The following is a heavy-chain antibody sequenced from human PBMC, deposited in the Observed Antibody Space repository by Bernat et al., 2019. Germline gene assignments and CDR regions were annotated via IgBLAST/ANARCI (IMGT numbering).Heavy chain of an antibody. CDR2: ISNDGSNK. CDR3: AKSTTVTQRGYFDY. V-gene: IGHV3-30*18. CDR1: GFTFSSYG. J-gene: IGHJ4*02. Sequence: QVQVVESGGGVVQPGRSLRLSCAASGFTFSSYGMHWVRQAPGKGLEWVAVISNDGSNKYYADSVKGRFTISRDNSKNTLYLQTNSLRAEDTAVYYCAKSTTVTQRGYFDYWGQGTLVTVSS. D-gene: IGHD4-11*01.